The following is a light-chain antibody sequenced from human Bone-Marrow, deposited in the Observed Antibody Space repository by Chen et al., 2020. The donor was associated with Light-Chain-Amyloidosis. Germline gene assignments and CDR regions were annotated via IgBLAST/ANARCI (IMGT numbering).Light chain of an antibody. V-gene: IGKV3-20*01. CDR2: GSS. CDR3: QQYGTSPLT. J-gene: IGKJ4*01. CDR1: QTISSNY. Sequence: IVLTQSPGTLSLSPGEGANLSCRASQTISSNYLTWYQQKFGQAPRLLIYGSSSRATGIPDRFTGSESGTDFTLTINRLEPEDFASYYCQQYGTSPLTFGGESKVEVK.